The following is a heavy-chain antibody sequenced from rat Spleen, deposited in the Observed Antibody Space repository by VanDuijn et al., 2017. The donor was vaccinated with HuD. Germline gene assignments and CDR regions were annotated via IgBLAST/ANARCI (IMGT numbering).Heavy chain of an antibody. V-gene: IGHV2S61*01. CDR1: GFSLTSYN. J-gene: IGHJ2*01. CDR2: IWGNGDT. CDR3: ATQHYYEGYYRDY. Sequence: QVQLKESGPGLVQPSQTLSLTCTVAGFSLTSYNVHWVRQPPGKGLEWMGVIWGNGDTNYRSALKSRLSISRDTSKSQVFLKVTNLQTEDTAMYFCATQHYYEGYYRDYWGQGVMVTVSS. D-gene: IGHD1-12*03.